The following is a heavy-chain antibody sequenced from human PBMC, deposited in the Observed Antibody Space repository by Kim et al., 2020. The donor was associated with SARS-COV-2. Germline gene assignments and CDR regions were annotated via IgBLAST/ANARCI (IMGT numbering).Heavy chain of an antibody. V-gene: IGHV3-48*03. Sequence: GGSLRLSCAASGFTFSSYEMNWVRQAAGKGLEWVSYISSSGSTIYYADSVKGRFTISRDNAKNSLYLQMNSLRAEETAVYYCATESITIFGVVIPFDYWGQGTLVTVSS. J-gene: IGHJ4*02. CDR3: ATESITIFGVVIPFDY. CDR2: ISSSGSTI. D-gene: IGHD3-3*01. CDR1: GFTFSSYE.